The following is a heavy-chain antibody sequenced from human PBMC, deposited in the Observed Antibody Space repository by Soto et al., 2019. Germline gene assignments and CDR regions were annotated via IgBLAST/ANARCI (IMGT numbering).Heavy chain of an antibody. J-gene: IGHJ4*02. Sequence: QVQVVESGGGVVQPGTSLRLSCAASGFTFSTYGMHWVRQAPGKGLEWVAVIWYDGSNKYYADSVKGRFTISRDNSKNTLSLQMNSLRAEDTAVYYCAAGGRHLRNPRFDYWGQGTLVTVSS. CDR1: GFTFSTYG. V-gene: IGHV3-33*01. CDR3: AAGGRHLRNPRFDY. D-gene: IGHD6-25*01. CDR2: IWYDGSNK.